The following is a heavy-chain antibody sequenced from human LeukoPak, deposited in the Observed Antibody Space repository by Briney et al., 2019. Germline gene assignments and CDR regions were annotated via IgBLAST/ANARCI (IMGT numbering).Heavy chain of an antibody. Sequence: PSETLSLTCAVFGGYFSGYYWSWIRQPPGKGLEWIGEINHSGSTNYNPSLKSRVTISVDTSKNQFSLKLSSVTAADTAVYYCARRFPRYCSGGSCYRPAFDIWGQGTMVTVSS. J-gene: IGHJ3*02. D-gene: IGHD2-15*01. CDR2: INHSGST. CDR1: GGYFSGYY. V-gene: IGHV4-34*01. CDR3: ARRFPRYCSGGSCYRPAFDI.